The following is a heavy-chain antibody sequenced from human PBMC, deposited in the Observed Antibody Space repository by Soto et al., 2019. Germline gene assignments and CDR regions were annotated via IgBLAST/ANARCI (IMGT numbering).Heavy chain of an antibody. CDR1: GYTLTELS. CDR2: FDPEDGET. CDR3: ATFHPVEGYCSSTSCYMPFDY. V-gene: IGHV1-24*01. D-gene: IGHD2-2*02. J-gene: IGHJ4*02. Sequence: ASVKVSCKVSGYTLTELSMHWVRQAPGKGLEWMGGFDPEDGETIYAQKFQGRVTMTEDTSTDTAYMELSSLRSEDTAVYYCATFHPVEGYCSSTSCYMPFDYWGQGTLVTVSS.